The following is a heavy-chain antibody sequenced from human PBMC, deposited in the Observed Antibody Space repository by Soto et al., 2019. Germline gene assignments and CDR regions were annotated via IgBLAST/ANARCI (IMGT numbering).Heavy chain of an antibody. D-gene: IGHD2-15*01. J-gene: IGHJ5*02. CDR3: ASAGDIVVVAAIRGWFDP. Sequence: QVQLVESGGGVVQPGRSLRLSCAASGFTFSSYAMHWVRQAPGKGLEWVAVISYDGSNKYYADSVKGRFTISRDNSKNPLYLQMNSLRAEDTAVYYCASAGDIVVVAAIRGWFDPWGQGTLVTVSS. CDR2: ISYDGSNK. CDR1: GFTFSSYA. V-gene: IGHV3-30-3*01.